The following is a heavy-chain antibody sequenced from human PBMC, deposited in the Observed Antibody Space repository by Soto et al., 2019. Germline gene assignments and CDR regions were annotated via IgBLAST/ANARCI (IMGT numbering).Heavy chain of an antibody. D-gene: IGHD2-2*01. J-gene: IGHJ6*02. CDR3: SRVGCSNSKCYTRGMDV. CDR2: IYSDGTT. CDR1: DGSSRLYY. Sequence: FVTLRHTSSCADGSSRLYYGSWVRQTAGKGLEWVGRIYSDGTTNYSPSLKSRVTMSLDTSKDQFSLHLNSVTATDTAVYYCSRVGCSNSKCYTRGMDVWGQGPTVTVSS. V-gene: IGHV4-4*07.